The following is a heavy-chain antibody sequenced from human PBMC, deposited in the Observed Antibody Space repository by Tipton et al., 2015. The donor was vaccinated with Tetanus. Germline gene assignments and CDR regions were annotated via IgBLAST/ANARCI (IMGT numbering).Heavy chain of an antibody. V-gene: IGHV4-39*01. CDR1: GGSIRGGTFY. CDR2: IYESGDT. D-gene: IGHD3-3*01. J-gene: IGHJ4*02. CDR3: ARHRSGSFPPFYY. Sequence: TLSLTCTVSGGSIRGGTFYWGWIRQPSGKGLEWIGSIYESGDTYYIPSLKSRVTISVDTSKNQFSLNLNSMTAADTGVYYCARHRSGSFPPFYYWGQGNLVTVSS.